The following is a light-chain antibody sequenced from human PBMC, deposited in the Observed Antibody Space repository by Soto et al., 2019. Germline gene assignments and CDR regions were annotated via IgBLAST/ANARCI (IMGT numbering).Light chain of an antibody. V-gene: IGLV2-14*03. J-gene: IGLJ1*01. CDR1: SSDIGYYNY. CDR2: DVN. CDR3: SSYTSRSTYV. Sequence: QSVLTQPASVSESPGQSIAISCTGTSSDIGYYNYVSWYQQHAGKAPKLLIFDVNNRPSGISDRFSGSKSGNTASLTISGLQAEDEADYYCSSYTSRSTYVFGSGTKVT.